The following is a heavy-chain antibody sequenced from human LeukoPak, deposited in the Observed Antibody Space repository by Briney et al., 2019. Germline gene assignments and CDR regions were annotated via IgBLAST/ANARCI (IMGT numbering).Heavy chain of an antibody. CDR2: IYHSGST. V-gene: IGHV4-38-2*02. CDR1: GGSISSGYY. D-gene: IGHD3-10*01. J-gene: IGHJ4*02. CDR3: ARESDSMVRGVIIG. Sequence: TPSETLSLTCTVSGGSISSGYYWGWIRQPPGKELEWIGSIYHSGSTYYNPSLKSRVTISVDTSKNQFSLKLSSVTAADTAVYYCARESDSMVRGVIIGWGQGTLVTVSS.